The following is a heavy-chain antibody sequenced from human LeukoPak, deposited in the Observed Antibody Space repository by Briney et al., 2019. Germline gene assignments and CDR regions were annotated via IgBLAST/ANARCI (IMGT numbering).Heavy chain of an antibody. Sequence: SETLSLTCTVSGGTISSYYWSWVRQPPGKGLEWIGYIYYTGTTNYNPSLKSRVTISVDKSKNQFSLKLNSVTAADSAVYYCARHCFSCGCLIDYWGQGTLVTVSS. CDR2: IYYTGTT. CDR3: ARHCFSCGCLIDY. D-gene: IGHD6-19*01. V-gene: IGHV4-59*08. J-gene: IGHJ4*02. CDR1: GGTISSYY.